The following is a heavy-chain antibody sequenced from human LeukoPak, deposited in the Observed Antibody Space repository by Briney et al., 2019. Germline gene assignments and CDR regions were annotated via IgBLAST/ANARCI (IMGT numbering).Heavy chain of an antibody. J-gene: IGHJ3*02. D-gene: IGHD3-22*01. V-gene: IGHV4-59*02. CDR1: GGFVSRDS. Sequence: SETLSLTCAVSGGFVSRDSWSWIRQPPGKGLEWIGYISQTKRTDYKASLESRVTISVDTSKNQFSLKLNSVTAADTAVYYCARDTYYYDNGDFIDAFDIWGRGTMVTVSS. CDR3: ARDTYYYDNGDFIDAFDI. CDR2: ISQTKRT.